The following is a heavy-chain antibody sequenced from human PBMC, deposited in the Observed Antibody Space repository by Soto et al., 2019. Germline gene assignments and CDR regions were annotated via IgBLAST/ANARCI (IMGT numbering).Heavy chain of an antibody. J-gene: IGHJ3*02. D-gene: IGHD6-13*01. CDR2: IIPIFGTA. CDR3: ARSHIAAAGHDAFDI. Sequence: SVKLSCKASGGTFSSYAISWVRQAPGQGLEWMGGIIPIFGTAKYAQKFQGRVTITADKSTSTAYMELSSLRSEDTAVYYCARSHIAAAGHDAFDIWGEGTMVTVS. CDR1: GGTFSSYA. V-gene: IGHV1-69*06.